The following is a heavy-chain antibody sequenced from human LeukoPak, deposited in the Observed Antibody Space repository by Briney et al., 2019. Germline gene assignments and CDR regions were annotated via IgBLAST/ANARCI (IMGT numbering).Heavy chain of an antibody. CDR3: ARDQRVTGRPDIDY. V-gene: IGHV3-74*03. Sequence: PGGSLRLSCAASGFTFRNHWMHWVRQTPGKGLVWVSRISSDGSSTTYADSVKGRFTISRDNAKNTLYLQMNNLRAEDTAMYYCARDQRVTGRPDIDYWGQGTPVIVSS. D-gene: IGHD6-6*01. J-gene: IGHJ4*02. CDR1: GFTFRNHW. CDR2: ISSDGSST.